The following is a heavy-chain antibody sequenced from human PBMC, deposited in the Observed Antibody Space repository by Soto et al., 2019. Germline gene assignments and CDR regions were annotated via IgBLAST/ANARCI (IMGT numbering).Heavy chain of an antibody. Sequence: QITLTESGPPLVQPTQTLTLTCTFSGFSFSTSAVGVGWIRQPPGKALEWLALIYWDDDKRYSPFLKSRPTITPDTSTNQVVLTMTTMDPVATASSSSAHLYWAAAGPPYSFDSWGQGTLVTVSS. CDR1: GFSFSTSAVG. J-gene: IGHJ4*02. CDR2: IYWDDDK. V-gene: IGHV2-5*02. D-gene: IGHD6-19*01. CDR3: AHLYWAAAGPPYSFDS.